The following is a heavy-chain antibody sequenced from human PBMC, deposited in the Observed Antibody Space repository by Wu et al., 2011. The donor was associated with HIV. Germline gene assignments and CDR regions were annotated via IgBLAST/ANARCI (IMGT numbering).Heavy chain of an antibody. D-gene: IGHD3-10*01. J-gene: IGHJ6*03. Sequence: QVHLVQTGAEVKKPGASVKVSCKTSGYTFTSYGISWVRQAPGQGLEWMGWISADNGDTNYAQKLQGRVTMTTDTSTSTAYMELRSLRFDDTAVYYCARDRHPMVGPWYYYYYMTSGAKGPRSPS. V-gene: IGHV1-18*01. CDR1: GYTFTSYG. CDR2: ISADNGDT. CDR3: ARDRHPMVGPWYYYYYMTS.